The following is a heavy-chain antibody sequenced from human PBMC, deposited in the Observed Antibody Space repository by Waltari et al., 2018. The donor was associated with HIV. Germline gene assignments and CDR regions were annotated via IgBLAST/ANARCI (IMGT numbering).Heavy chain of an antibody. CDR3: VREGRPVSDYDVFDS. Sequence: EVPLLASAGSRVQPAGSLNHSCLCAGFPFDTYGMTRVRQTPGKGLEWVAGITAIGDKKYVAESMRGRFSISRDNMKNTVWLDMRGLRADDAAIYFCVREGRPVSDYDVFDSWGPGIQVTVS. J-gene: IGHJ4*02. CDR2: ITAIGDKK. CDR1: GFPFDTYG. D-gene: IGHD3-22*01. V-gene: IGHV3-23*01.